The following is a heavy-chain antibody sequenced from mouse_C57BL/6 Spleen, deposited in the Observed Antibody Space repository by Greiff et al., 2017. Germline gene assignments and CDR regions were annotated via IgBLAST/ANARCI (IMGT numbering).Heavy chain of an antibody. J-gene: IGHJ3*01. Sequence: QVQLKQPGAELVRPGSSVKLSCKASGYTFTSYWMHWVKQRPIQGLEWIGNIDPSDSETHYNQKVKDKATLTVDKSSSTAYMQLSSLTSEDSAVYYCAREGRVDYPYAYWGQGTLVTVAA. CDR1: GYTFTSYW. CDR3: AREGRVDYPYAY. V-gene: IGHV1-52*01. D-gene: IGHD2-4*01. CDR2: IDPSDSET.